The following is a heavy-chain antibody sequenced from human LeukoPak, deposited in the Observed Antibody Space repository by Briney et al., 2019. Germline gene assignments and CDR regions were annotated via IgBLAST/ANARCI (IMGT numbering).Heavy chain of an antibody. V-gene: IGHV4-39*01. CDR2: IYYSGST. D-gene: IGHD3-10*01. J-gene: IGHJ3*02. Sequence: SETLSLTCTVSGGSISSSIYYWGWIRQPPGKGLEWIGSIYYSGSTYYNPSPKSRVTISVDTSKNQFSLKLSSVTAADTAVYYCATRDYYGSGSYDPIDAFDIWGQGTMVTVSS. CDR1: GGSISSSIYY. CDR3: ATRDYYGSGSYDPIDAFDI.